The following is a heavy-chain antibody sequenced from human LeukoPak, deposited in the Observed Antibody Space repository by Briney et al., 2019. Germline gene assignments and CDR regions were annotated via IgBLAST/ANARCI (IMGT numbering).Heavy chain of an antibody. V-gene: IGHV5-51*01. D-gene: IGHD6-13*01. CDR1: GYSITSYW. CDR2: IYPADSDI. Sequence: GESLKISCKGSGYSITSYWIAWVRQMPGKGLEWMGMIYPADSDIRYSPSFQGQVTISADKSISTAYLQWSSLKASDTAMYYCARQGRVAAADTNDWFDPWGQGTLVTVSS. J-gene: IGHJ5*02. CDR3: ARQGRVAAADTNDWFDP.